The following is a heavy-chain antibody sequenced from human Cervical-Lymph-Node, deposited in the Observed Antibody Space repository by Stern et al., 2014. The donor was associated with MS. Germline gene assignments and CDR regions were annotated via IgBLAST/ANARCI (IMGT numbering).Heavy chain of an antibody. Sequence: EVQLVESGGGLVKPGGSLRLSCAASGFSLSDYGMNWVRQAPGKGLEWVSSLSATSSYIYYAESVRGRFTISRDNAKNSVYLQMNSLRAEDTAMYYCARVGDYYGDSAHWGQGAPVTVSS. CDR1: GFSLSDYG. CDR2: LSATSSYI. CDR3: ARVGDYYGDSAH. V-gene: IGHV3-21*01. D-gene: IGHD3-10*01. J-gene: IGHJ4*02.